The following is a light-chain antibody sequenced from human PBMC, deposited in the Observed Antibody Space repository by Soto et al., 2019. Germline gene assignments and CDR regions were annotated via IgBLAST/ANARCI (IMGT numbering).Light chain of an antibody. V-gene: IGKV3-11*01. J-gene: IGKJ5*01. CDR2: DAS. CDR1: QSVSSY. Sequence: EIVLTQSPATLSLSPGERATLSCRASQSVSSYLAWYQQKPGQNPRLLIYDASNRATGIPARFSGSGSGTDFTLTISSLEPEDFAVYYCQQRSNWTPGFGQGTRLEIK. CDR3: QQRSNWTPG.